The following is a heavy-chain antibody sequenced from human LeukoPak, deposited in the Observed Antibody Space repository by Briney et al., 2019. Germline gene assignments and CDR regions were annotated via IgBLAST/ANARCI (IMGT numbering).Heavy chain of an antibody. CDR3: SRDFSGASRIDY. CDR2: ISNDAYNK. J-gene: IGHJ4*02. D-gene: IGHD4/OR15-4a*01. V-gene: IGHV3-30-3*01. CDR1: GFTFRTYA. Sequence: GGSLRLSCAASGFTFRTYAMHWVRQAPGKGLEWVAVISNDAYNKYYADSVKGRFTISRDNSKNTLYLEMNSLRAEDTAVYYCSRDFSGASRIDYWGQGTLATVSS.